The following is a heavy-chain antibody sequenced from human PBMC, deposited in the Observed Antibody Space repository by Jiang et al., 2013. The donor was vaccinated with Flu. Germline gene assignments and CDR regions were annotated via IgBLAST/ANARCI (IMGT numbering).Heavy chain of an antibody. CDR3: VRVRACGGDCYYFDY. CDR1: SKNT. V-gene: IGHV1-69*06. D-gene: IGHD2-21*02. Sequence: SKNTIIWVRQAPGQGLEWMAGIIPFVGTTNYAQKFQGRVTITADKSTSTIYMEMSSLRSEDTAVYYCVRVRACGGDCYYFDYWGQGTLVTVSS. CDR2: IIPFVGTT. J-gene: IGHJ4*02.